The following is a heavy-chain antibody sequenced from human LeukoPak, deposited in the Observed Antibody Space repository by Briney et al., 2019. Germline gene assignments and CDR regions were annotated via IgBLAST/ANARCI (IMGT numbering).Heavy chain of an antibody. J-gene: IGHJ3*02. V-gene: IGHV1-2*02. CDR3: ARGASLPYSYDSSGYGGDI. CDR2: INPNRGGT. D-gene: IGHD3-22*01. CDR1: GYTFTGYY. Sequence: GASVKVSCKASGYTFTGYYMHRVRQAPGQGREWMGWINPNRGGTNYAQKFQGRVTMTRDKASLTAHVELRVLRSDDTAVYYCARGASLPYSYDSSGYGGDIWGQGTMVTVSS.